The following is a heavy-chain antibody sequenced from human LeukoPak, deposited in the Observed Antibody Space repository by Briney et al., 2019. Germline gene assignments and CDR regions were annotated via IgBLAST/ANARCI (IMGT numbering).Heavy chain of an antibody. CDR2: ISGSGGST. V-gene: IGHV3-23*01. CDR3: AKVPGQWLVLLFDY. J-gene: IGHJ4*02. Sequence: GGSLRLSCAASGFTVSSNYMSWVRQAPGKGLEWVSAISGSGGSTYYADSVKGRFTISRDNSKNTLYLQMNSLRAEDTAVYYCAKVPGQWLVLLFDYWGQGTLVTVSS. CDR1: GFTVSSNY. D-gene: IGHD6-19*01.